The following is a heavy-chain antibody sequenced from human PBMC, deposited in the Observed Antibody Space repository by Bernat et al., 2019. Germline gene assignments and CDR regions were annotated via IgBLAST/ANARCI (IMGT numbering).Heavy chain of an antibody. J-gene: IGHJ3*02. V-gene: IGHV3-23*04. CDR3: AKATRAFDI. Sequence: EVQLVESGGGLVQPGGSLRLSCAASGFTFINYAMSWVRQAPGKGLEWVSTIGGSGGSTWYADSAKGRFTISRDNSKNTLYLQMNSLRAEESAIYYCAKATRAFDIWGQGTMVTVSS. CDR1: GFTFINYA. D-gene: IGHD1-26*01. CDR2: IGGSGGST.